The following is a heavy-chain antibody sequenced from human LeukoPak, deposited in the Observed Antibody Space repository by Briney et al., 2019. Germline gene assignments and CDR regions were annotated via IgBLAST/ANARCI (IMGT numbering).Heavy chain of an antibody. V-gene: IGHV3-66*01. Sequence: PGGSLRLSCAASGFTVSSNYMSWVRQAPGKGLEWVSVIYSGGSTYYADSVKGRFTISRDNSKNTLYLQMNSLRAEDTAVYYCARDRYYHDSSGYYYVPRPANWYFDLWGRGTLVTVSS. CDR2: IYSGGST. CDR3: ARDRYYHDSSGYYYVPRPANWYFDL. J-gene: IGHJ2*01. CDR1: GFTVSSNY. D-gene: IGHD3-22*01.